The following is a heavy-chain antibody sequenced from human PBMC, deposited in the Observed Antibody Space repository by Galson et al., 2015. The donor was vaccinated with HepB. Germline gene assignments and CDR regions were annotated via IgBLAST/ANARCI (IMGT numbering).Heavy chain of an antibody. V-gene: IGHV3-7*01. CDR3: AREWGYYYYDSSGYPYYFDY. CDR2: IKQDGSEK. CDR1: GFTFSSYW. J-gene: IGHJ4*02. Sequence: SLRLSCAASGFTFSSYWMSWVRQAPGKGLEWVANIKQDGSEKYYVDSVKGRFTISRDNAKNSLYLQMNSLRAEDTAVYYCAREWGYYYYDSSGYPYYFDYWGQGTLVTVSS. D-gene: IGHD3-22*01.